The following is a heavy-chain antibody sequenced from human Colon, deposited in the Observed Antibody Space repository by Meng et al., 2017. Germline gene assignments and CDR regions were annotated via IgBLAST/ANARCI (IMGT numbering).Heavy chain of an antibody. J-gene: IGHJ4*02. CDR2: ISTYNGKT. CDR1: GYTFTTYG. Sequence: QVQLVQSGAEVKKPGASVEVSCKASGYTFTTYGITWVRQAPEQGLEWMGWISTYNGKTDYAQKLQGRVTMTTDTSTSTAYMELRSLKSDDTAVYYCARLVYCGGACYSALDYWGQGTLVTVSS. D-gene: IGHD2-21*02. V-gene: IGHV1-18*01. CDR3: ARLVYCGGACYSALDY.